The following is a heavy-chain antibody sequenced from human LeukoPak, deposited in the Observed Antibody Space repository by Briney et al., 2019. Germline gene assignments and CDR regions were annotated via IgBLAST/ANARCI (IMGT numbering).Heavy chain of an antibody. D-gene: IGHD3-22*01. CDR2: IIPIFGTA. CDR3: AKALYYYDSSGYYYMVYFQH. V-gene: IGHV1-69*13. J-gene: IGHJ1*01. Sequence: SVKVSCKASGGTFSSYAISWVRQAPGQGLEWMGGIIPIFGTANYAQKFQGRVTITADESTSIAYMELSSLRSEDTAVYYCAKALYYYDSSGYYYMVYFQHWGQGTLVTVSS. CDR1: GGTFSSYA.